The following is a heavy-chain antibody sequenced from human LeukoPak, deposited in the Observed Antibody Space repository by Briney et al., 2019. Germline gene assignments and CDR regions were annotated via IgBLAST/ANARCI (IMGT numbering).Heavy chain of an antibody. J-gene: IGHJ4*02. V-gene: IGHV1-2*02. CDR1: GYTFTGYY. CDR2: INPNSGGT. CDR3: ARGSKLLWFGESRIYYFDY. D-gene: IGHD3-10*01. Sequence: ASVKVSCKASGYTFTGYYMHWVRQAPGQGLEWMGWINPNSGGTNYAQKFQGRVTMTRDTSISTAYMELSRLRSDDTAVYYCARGSKLLWFGESRIYYFDYWGQGTLVTVSS.